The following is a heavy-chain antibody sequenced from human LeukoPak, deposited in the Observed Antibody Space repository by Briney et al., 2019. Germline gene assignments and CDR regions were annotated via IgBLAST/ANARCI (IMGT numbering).Heavy chain of an antibody. CDR1: GGSFSGYY. Sequence: SETLSLTCAVYGGSFSGYYWSWIRQPPGKGLEWIGEINHSGSTNYNPSLKSRVTISVDTSKNQFSLKLSSVTAADTAVYYCARILQTYYYDSSGLGDAFDIWGQGTMVTASS. J-gene: IGHJ3*02. D-gene: IGHD3-22*01. V-gene: IGHV4-34*01. CDR2: INHSGST. CDR3: ARILQTYYYDSSGLGDAFDI.